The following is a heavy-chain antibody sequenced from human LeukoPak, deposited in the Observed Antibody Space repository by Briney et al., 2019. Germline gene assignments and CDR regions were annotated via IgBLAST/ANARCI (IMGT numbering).Heavy chain of an antibody. V-gene: IGHV3-7*01. CDR1: GFTSTNYW. J-gene: IGHJ4*02. CDR2: IKHDGSES. CDR3: AICPGMAVAGGY. Sequence: GGSLRLSCATSGFTSTNYWMTWVRQAPGMGLEWVAIIKHDGSESYYLDSVRGRFTISRDSARRSVYLQMNSLRVEDTAVYYCAICPGMAVAGGYWGQGTRVTVSS. D-gene: IGHD6-19*01.